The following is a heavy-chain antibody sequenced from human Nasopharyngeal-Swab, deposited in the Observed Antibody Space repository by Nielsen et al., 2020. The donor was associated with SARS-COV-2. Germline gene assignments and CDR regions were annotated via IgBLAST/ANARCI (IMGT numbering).Heavy chain of an antibody. D-gene: IGHD6-6*01. V-gene: IGHV5-51*01. Sequence: GESLKISCKNSGYDFTGYWIAWVRQKPGEGLEWMGIIYPGDSGTKYSPSFQGQVTISVDKSISTAYLHFSSLKASDTAMYYCARPAGSSSPIDYWGQGTLVTVSS. CDR3: ARPAGSSSPIDY. CDR2: IYPGDSGT. J-gene: IGHJ4*02. CDR1: GYDFTGYW.